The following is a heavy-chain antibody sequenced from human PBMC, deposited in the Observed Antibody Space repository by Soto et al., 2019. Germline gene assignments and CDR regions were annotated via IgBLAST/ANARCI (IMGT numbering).Heavy chain of an antibody. Sequence: QVQLVQSGAEVKKPGASVKVSCKASGYTFTSYGISWVRQAPGQGLERMGWISAYNGNTNYAEKPQGRVTRTTDTSTSTAYMELRSLRSDYTAGYYCARDWAAAGLFVYCGQGTLVTVSS. V-gene: IGHV1-18*01. CDR1: GYTFTSYG. CDR3: ARDWAAAGLFVY. D-gene: IGHD6-13*01. J-gene: IGHJ4*02. CDR2: ISAYNGNT.